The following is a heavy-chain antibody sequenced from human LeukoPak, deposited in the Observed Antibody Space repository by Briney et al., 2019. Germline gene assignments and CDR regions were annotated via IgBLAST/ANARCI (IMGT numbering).Heavy chain of an antibody. CDR2: ISGDVGGT. Sequence: RGCPRLSCAASGFTFDDYAMHWVRQAPRRDVVWFSLISGDVGGTYYSDSVKGRVTLSRDNSKNSLYLQMNSLRTEDTVLYYCAKEGSSDYWGQGTLVTVSS. J-gene: IGHJ4*02. D-gene: IGHD6-13*01. CDR3: AKEGSSDY. CDR1: GFTFDDYA. V-gene: IGHV3-43*02.